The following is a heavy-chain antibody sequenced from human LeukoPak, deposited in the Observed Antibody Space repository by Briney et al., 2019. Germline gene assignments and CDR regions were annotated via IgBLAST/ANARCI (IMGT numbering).Heavy chain of an antibody. D-gene: IGHD3-22*01. CDR3: ARDLLPLESDSSMWNV. V-gene: IGHV3-21*01. CDR2: ISSSSSYI. Sequence: GGSLRRSCAASGFTFSSYSMNWVRQAPGKGLEWVSSISSSSSYIYYADSVKGRFTISRDNAKNSLYLQMNSLRAEDTAVYYCARDLLPLESDSSMWNVWGQGTMVTVSS. CDR1: GFTFSSYS. J-gene: IGHJ3*01.